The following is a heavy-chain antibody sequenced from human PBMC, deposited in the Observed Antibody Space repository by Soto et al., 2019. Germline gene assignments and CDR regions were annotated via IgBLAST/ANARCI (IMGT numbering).Heavy chain of an antibody. D-gene: IGHD2-2*02. CDR1: GYSFPSYW. CDR2: IYPGDSDA. Sequence: PGESLKISCKGLGYSFPSYWIGWVGQMPGKGLEWMGIIYPGDSDARYSPSSQGQVTISADKSISTAYLQWSSLKASDTAMYYCARLGGHCSSTSCYRTSYYYGMDVWGQGTTVTVSS. V-gene: IGHV5-51*01. CDR3: ARLGGHCSSTSCYRTSYYYGMDV. J-gene: IGHJ6*02.